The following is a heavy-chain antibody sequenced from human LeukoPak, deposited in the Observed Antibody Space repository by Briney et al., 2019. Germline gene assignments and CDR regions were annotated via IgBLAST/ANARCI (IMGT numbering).Heavy chain of an antibody. J-gene: IGHJ4*02. CDR3: ARADITIFGVVNNGFDY. D-gene: IGHD3-3*01. CDR1: GGSISSYY. V-gene: IGHV4-59*01. Sequence: SETLSLTCTVSGGSISSYYWSWIRQPPGKGLEWIGYIYYSGSTNYNPSLKSRVTISVDTSKNQFSLKLSSVTAADTAVYYCARADITIFGVVNNGFDYWGQGTLVTVSS. CDR2: IYYSGST.